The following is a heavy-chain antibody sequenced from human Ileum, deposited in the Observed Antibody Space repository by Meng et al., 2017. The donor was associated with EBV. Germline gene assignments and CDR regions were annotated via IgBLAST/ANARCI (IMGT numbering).Heavy chain of an antibody. V-gene: IGHV4-4*02. J-gene: IGHJ4*02. D-gene: IGHD3-10*01. CDR3: ARGYGSGRGYFDY. CDR1: GGSISSSNW. CDR2: IYYSGST. Sequence: QGQRQESGPGLVKPSGTLSLTCAVSGGSISSSNWWNWVRQPPGKGLEWIGEIYYSGSTIYNPSLKSRVTISVDKSKNLFSLKLSSVTAADTAVYYCARGYGSGRGYFDYWGQGTLVTVSS.